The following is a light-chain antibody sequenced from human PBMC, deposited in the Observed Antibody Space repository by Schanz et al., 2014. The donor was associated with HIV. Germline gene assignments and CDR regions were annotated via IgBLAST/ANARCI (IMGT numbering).Light chain of an antibody. J-gene: IGKJ2*01. CDR2: GAS. V-gene: IGKV3-20*01. CDR1: QSVSSSY. Sequence: DIVLTQSPGTLSLSPGERATLSCRASQSVSSSYLALYQQKPGQAPRLLIYGASSRATGIPDRFSGSGSGTDFTLTISRLEPEDFAVYYCQQYGSSPRTFGQGTKLEIK. CDR3: QQYGSSPRT.